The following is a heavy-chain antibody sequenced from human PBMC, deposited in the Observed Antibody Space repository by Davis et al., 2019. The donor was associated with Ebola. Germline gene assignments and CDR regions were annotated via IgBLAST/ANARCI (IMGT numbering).Heavy chain of an antibody. V-gene: IGHV3-23*01. Sequence: GGSLRLSCVASEFTFRDYSINWIRQAPGKGLEWVSAISGSGGNTYYTDSVKGRFTISRDNSKNTLFLQMNSLRAEDTAIYYCAKLAGAIRGDYWGQGTLVTVSS. CDR2: ISGSGGNT. CDR3: AKLAGAIRGDY. CDR1: EFTFRDYS. J-gene: IGHJ4*02. D-gene: IGHD1-26*01.